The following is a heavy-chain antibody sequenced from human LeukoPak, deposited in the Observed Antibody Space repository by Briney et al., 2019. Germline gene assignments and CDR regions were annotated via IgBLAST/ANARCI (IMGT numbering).Heavy chain of an antibody. CDR3: ASQVKLNVPFDI. CDR2: IYYSGST. D-gene: IGHD1-1*01. CDR1: GGSISSYY. J-gene: IGHJ3*02. Sequence: SETLSLTCTVSGGSISSYYWSWIRQPPGKGLEWIGYIYYSGSTNYNPSLKSRVTISVDTSKNQFSLKLSSVTAADTAVYYCASQVKLNVPFDIWGQGTMVTVSS. V-gene: IGHV4-59*08.